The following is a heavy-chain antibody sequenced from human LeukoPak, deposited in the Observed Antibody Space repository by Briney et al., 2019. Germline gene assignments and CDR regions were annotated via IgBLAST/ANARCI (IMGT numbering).Heavy chain of an antibody. CDR2: IYKNGGT. Sequence: SETLSLTCTVSGGSISNYYSTWIRQSPGKGLEWIGYIYKNGGTNYNPSLKSRVTISVDTSKNQFSLKLSSVTAADTAVYYCATSRQLLDNWFDPWGQGTLVTVSS. CDR3: ATSRQLLDNWFDP. V-gene: IGHV4-59*08. CDR1: GGSISNYY. D-gene: IGHD2-2*01. J-gene: IGHJ5*02.